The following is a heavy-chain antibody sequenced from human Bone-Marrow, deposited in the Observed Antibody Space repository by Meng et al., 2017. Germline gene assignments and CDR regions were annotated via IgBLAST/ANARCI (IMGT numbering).Heavy chain of an antibody. V-gene: IGHV4-4*02. J-gene: IGHJ5*02. D-gene: IGHD1-26*01. Sequence: VPLQSPGPGLVKPSGTLSLTCAVSGGSISSPNWWSWVRQPPGRGLEWIGEIYHSGSTTYNPSLLSRVTISVDKSKNQFSLKLSSVTAADTAIYYCARVIYRPSGHNYFDPWGQGTLVTVSS. CDR2: IYHSGST. CDR3: ARVIYRPSGHNYFDP. CDR1: GGSISSPNW.